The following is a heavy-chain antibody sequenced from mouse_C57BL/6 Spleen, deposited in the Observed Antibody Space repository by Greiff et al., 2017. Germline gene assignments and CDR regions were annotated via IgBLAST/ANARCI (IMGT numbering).Heavy chain of an antibody. CDR2: IYPGDGDT. D-gene: IGHD1-1*01. V-gene: IGHV1-80*01. CDR1: GYAFSSYW. Sequence: QVQLQQSGAELVKPGASVKISCKASGYAFSSYWMNWVKQRPGKGLEWIGQIYPGDGDTNYNGKFKGKATLTADKASSTAYMQLSSLTSEDSAVYFCAREGYGSSYWYFDVWGTGTTVTVSS. J-gene: IGHJ1*03. CDR3: AREGYGSSYWYFDV.